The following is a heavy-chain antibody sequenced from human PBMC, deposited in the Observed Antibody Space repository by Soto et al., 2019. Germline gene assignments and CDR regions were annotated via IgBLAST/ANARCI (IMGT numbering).Heavy chain of an antibody. J-gene: IGHJ4*02. Sequence: QVQLQESGPGLVKPSQTLSLTCTVSAGSISSGGYYLSWLRQPPGKGLEWIGYISYSGSTYYNPSLKSRVNITVHTSKDPIPLEVSFVTAADTAVYYGARAYSSTSYPGGPYWGQGTLVTVSS. V-gene: IGHV4-31*03. CDR2: ISYSGST. CDR3: ARAYSSTSYPGGPY. D-gene: IGHD2-2*01. CDR1: AGSISSGGYY.